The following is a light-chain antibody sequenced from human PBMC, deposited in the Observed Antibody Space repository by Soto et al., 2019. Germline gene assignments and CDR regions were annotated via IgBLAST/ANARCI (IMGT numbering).Light chain of an antibody. V-gene: IGKV3-15*01. CDR2: GAS. Sequence: EIVLTQSPATLSLSPGERATLSCRASQSVSGCLAWYQQKPGQAPRLLIYGASTRATGIPARFSGSGSGTEFTLTISSLQSEDFAVYYCQQRDIWPWTFGQGTKVDIK. J-gene: IGKJ1*01. CDR3: QQRDIWPWT. CDR1: QSVSGC.